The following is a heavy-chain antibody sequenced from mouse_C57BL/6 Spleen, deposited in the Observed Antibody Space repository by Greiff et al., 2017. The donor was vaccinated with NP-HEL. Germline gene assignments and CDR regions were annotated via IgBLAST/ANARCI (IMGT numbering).Heavy chain of an antibody. CDR3: ARITTVVGG. CDR1: GYTFTDYY. J-gene: IGHJ2*01. CDR2: INPNNGGT. D-gene: IGHD1-1*01. V-gene: IGHV1-26*01. Sequence: EVQLQQSGPELVKPGASVKISCKASGYTFTDYYMNWVKQSHGKSLEWIGDINPNNGGTSYNQKFKGKATLTVDKSSSTAYMELRSLTSEDAAVYYCARITTVVGGWGQGTTLTVSS.